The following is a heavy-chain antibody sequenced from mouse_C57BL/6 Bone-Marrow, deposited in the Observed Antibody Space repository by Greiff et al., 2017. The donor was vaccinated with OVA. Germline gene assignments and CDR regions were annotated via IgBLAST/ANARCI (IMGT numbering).Heavy chain of an antibody. D-gene: IGHD4-1*01. Sequence: QVQLQQPGAELVKPGASVKMSCKASGYTFTSYWITWVKQRPRQGLEWIGDIYPGSGSTNYNEKFKSKATLTVDTSSSTAYMQLSSLTSEDSAVYYCARRGTGEGYCAMDDWGKGTSVTVSS. CDR2: IYPGSGST. V-gene: IGHV1-55*01. J-gene: IGHJ4*01. CDR1: GYTFTSYW. CDR3: ARRGTGEGYCAMDD.